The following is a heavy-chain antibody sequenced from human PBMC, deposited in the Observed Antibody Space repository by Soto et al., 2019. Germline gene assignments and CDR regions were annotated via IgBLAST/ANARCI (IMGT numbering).Heavy chain of an antibody. J-gene: IGHJ5*02. Sequence: SETLSLTCTVSGASVRSSSYYWGWIRQSPGKGLEWIGSIYFSGTTYYNPSLKSRVIMSVDTSKNQFSLKMSSVTAADTAVYYCARGDFGSGSYYKPTPTWFDPWGQGALVTVSS. D-gene: IGHD3-10*01. V-gene: IGHV4-39*01. CDR1: GASVRSSSYY. CDR2: IYFSGTT. CDR3: ARGDFGSGSYYKPTPTWFDP.